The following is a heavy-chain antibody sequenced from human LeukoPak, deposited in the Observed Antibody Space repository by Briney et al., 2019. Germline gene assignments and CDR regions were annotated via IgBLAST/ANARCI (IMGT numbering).Heavy chain of an antibody. CDR3: ARAGGSTVSHSDY. Sequence: GGSLRLSCAASGFTFSSYSMNWTRQAPGKGLEWVSSISSSTSYIYYADSVKGRFTISKDNAKNSLYLQMNSLRAEDTAVYYCARAGGSTVSHSDYWGQGTLVTVSS. D-gene: IGHD4-17*01. CDR2: ISSSTSYI. J-gene: IGHJ4*02. V-gene: IGHV3-21*01. CDR1: GFTFSSYS.